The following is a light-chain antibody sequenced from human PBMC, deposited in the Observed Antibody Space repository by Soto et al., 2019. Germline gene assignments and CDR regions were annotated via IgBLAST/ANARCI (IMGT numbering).Light chain of an antibody. J-gene: IGLJ2*01. V-gene: IGLV1-44*01. Sequence: QSVLTQPPSASGTPGQRLTISCSGSTSNIGSNAVNWYQQLPGTAPKLLIYSNYQRPSGVPDRFSGSKSGTSASLAISGLQSEDEVDYYCASWDDSLNGVVFGGGTKLTVL. CDR3: ASWDDSLNGVV. CDR1: TSNIGSNA. CDR2: SNY.